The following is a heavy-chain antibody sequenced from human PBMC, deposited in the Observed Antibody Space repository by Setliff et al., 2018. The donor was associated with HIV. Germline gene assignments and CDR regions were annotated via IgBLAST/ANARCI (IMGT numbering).Heavy chain of an antibody. J-gene: IGHJ6*02. CDR3: VRDTFDGRSYYGWDV. Sequence: GGSLRLSCAASGSGFTFNDYWMLWVRQAPGKGLEWVANIDQNGSEKNYVDSVKGRFTISRDNAKNTLYLQMNSLRTEDTAVYYCVRDTFDGRSYYGWDVWGQGTTVTVSS. V-gene: IGHV3-7*01. D-gene: IGHD3-9*01. CDR1: GSGFTFNDYW. CDR2: IDQNGSEK.